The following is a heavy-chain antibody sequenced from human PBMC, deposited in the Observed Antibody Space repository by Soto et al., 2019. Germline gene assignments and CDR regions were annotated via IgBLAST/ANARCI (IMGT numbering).Heavy chain of an antibody. V-gene: IGHV3-64D*06. J-gene: IGHJ1*01. CDR2: IRGNGDPP. CDR1: GFTFSSYS. D-gene: IGHD1-20*01. Sequence: GGSLRLSCSATGFTFSSYSMHWVRQAPGKGLEYVSGIRGNGDPPFYADSVKGRFTISRDNSKNTLYLQMSSLSADDTAVYYCVKRRDGNNFDFFDWGQGALVTVSS. CDR3: VKRRDGNNFDFFD.